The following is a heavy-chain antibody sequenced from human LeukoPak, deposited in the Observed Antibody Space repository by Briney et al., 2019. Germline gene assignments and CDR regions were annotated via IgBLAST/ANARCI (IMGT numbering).Heavy chain of an antibody. CDR3: ARVSLKYGPYYYMDV. J-gene: IGHJ6*03. CDR2: IIPIFGTA. V-gene: IGHV1-69*06. Sequence: ASVKVSCKASGGTFSSYAISWVRQAPGQGLEWMGGIIPIFGTANYAQKFQGRVTITADKSTSTAYMELSSLRSEDTAVYYCARVSLKYGPYYYMDVWGKGTTVTVSS. CDR1: GGTFSSYA. D-gene: IGHD4-17*01.